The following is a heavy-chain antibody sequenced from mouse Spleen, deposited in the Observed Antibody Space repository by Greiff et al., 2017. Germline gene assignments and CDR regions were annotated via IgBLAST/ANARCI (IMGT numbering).Heavy chain of an antibody. CDR1: GYSFTSYW. CDR2: IDPSDSET. D-gene: IGHD1-2*01. Sequence: QVQLQQSGPQLVRPGASVKISCKASGYSFTSYWMHWVKQRPGQGLEWIGMIDPSDSETRLNQKFKDKATLTVDKSSSTAYMQLSSPTSEDSAVYYCARWDITTASFAYWGQGTLVTVSA. V-gene: IGHV1S127*01. CDR3: ARWDITTASFAY. J-gene: IGHJ3*01.